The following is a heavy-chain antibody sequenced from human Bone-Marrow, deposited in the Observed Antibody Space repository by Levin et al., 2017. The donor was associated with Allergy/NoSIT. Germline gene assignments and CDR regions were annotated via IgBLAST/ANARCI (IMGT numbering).Heavy chain of an antibody. D-gene: IGHD3-22*01. Sequence: GGSLRLSCAASGFTFSSYAMHWVRQAPGKGLEWVAVISYDGSNKYYADSVKGRFTISRDNSKNTLYLQMNSLRAEDTAVYYCARDGYYYDSTVVKRRGMDVWGQGTTVTVSS. V-gene: IGHV3-30-3*01. CDR3: ARDGYYYDSTVVKRRGMDV. CDR1: GFTFSSYA. CDR2: ISYDGSNK. J-gene: IGHJ6*02.